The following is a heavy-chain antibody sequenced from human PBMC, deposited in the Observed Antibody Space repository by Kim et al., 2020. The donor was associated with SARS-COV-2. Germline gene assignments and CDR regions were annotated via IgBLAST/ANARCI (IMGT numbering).Heavy chain of an antibody. CDR1: GGSISSGGYY. V-gene: IGHV4-31*03. CDR2: IYYSGST. D-gene: IGHD4-17*01. Sequence: SETLSLTCTVSGGSISSGGYYWSWIRQHPGKGLEWIGYIYYSGSTYYNPSLKSRVTISVDTSKNQFSLKLSSVTVADTAVYYCARDYGDPATWIDPWGQGTLVTVSS. J-gene: IGHJ5*02. CDR3: ARDYGDPATWIDP.